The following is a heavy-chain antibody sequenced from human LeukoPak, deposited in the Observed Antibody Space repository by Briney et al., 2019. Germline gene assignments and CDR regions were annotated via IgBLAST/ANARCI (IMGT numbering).Heavy chain of an antibody. J-gene: IGHJ6*02. V-gene: IGHV3-23*01. CDR1: GFDFSHYG. Sequence: QSGGSLRLSCAASGFDFSHYGMSWVRQAPGKGLEWVSAISGSGGSTYYAASVKGRFTISRDNSKNTLDLQMNSLRAEDTAVYYCAKDLSIRPAAIWRWYYYGMDVWGQGTTVTVSS. CDR3: AKDLSIRPAAIWRWYYYGMDV. CDR2: ISGSGGST. D-gene: IGHD2-2*02.